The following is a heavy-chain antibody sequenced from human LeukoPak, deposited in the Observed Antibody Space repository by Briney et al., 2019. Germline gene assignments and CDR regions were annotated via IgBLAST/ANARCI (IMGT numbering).Heavy chain of an antibody. J-gene: IGHJ4*02. Sequence: SVKVSCKASGGTFSSYAISWVRQAPGQGLEWMGGIIPIFGTANYAQKFQGRVTITADESTSTAYMELSSLRSEDTAVYYCARDMSMNGVRNFFDYWGQGTPVTVSS. CDR3: ARDMSMNGVRNFFDY. CDR1: GGTFSSYA. CDR2: IIPIFGTA. D-gene: IGHD3-10*01. V-gene: IGHV1-69*13.